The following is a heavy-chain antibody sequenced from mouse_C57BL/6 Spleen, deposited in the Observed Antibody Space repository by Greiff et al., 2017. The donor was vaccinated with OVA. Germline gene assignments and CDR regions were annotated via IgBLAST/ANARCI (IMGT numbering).Heavy chain of an antibody. CDR2: INPNNGGT. CDR3: ARWGWPYWYFDV. CDR1: GYTFTDYY. V-gene: IGHV1-26*01. Sequence: EVQLQQSGPELVKPGASVKISCKASGYTFTDYYMNWVKQSHGKSLEWIGDINPNNGGTSYNQKFKGKATLTVDKSSSTAYMELRSLTSEDSAVYYCARWGWPYWYFDVWGTGTTVTVSS. J-gene: IGHJ1*03. D-gene: IGHD2-3*01.